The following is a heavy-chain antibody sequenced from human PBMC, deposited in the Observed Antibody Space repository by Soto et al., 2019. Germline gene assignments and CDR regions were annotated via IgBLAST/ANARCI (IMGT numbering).Heavy chain of an antibody. CDR2: IKQDGSEK. J-gene: IGHJ5*02. CDR1: GFTFSSYW. Sequence: GGSLRLSCAASGFTFSSYWMSWVRQAPGKGLEWVANIKQDGSEKYYVDSVKGRFTISRDNAKNSLYLQMNSLRAEDTAVYCCSRAPGSLCNWFDPWGQGTLVTVSS. V-gene: IGHV3-7*01. D-gene: IGHD3-16*01. CDR3: SRAPGSLCNWFDP.